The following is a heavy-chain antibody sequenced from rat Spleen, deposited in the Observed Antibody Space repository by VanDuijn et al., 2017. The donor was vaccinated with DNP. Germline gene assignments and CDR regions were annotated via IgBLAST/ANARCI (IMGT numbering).Heavy chain of an antibody. J-gene: IGHJ2*01. Sequence: EVQLVESGGDLVQPGRSLKLSCAASGFTFSDYAMAWVRQAPKRGLEWVATVTYDGRTTYYRDSVKGRFTISRDNAKNTLYLQMDSLRSADTATYYCASLPGSWGYAMDAWGQGVMVTVSA. CDR2: VTYDGRTT. CDR3: ASLPGSWGYAMDA. D-gene: IGHD5-1*01. V-gene: IGHV5S10*01. CDR1: GFTFSDYA.